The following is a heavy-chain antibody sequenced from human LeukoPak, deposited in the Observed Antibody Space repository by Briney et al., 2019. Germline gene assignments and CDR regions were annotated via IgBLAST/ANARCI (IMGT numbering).Heavy chain of an antibody. CDR3: ARAPGLGELRRTFDS. J-gene: IGHJ4*02. D-gene: IGHD3-10*01. CDR1: GGSVSTSNW. CDR2: IYYSGDT. Sequence: SGTLSLTCAISGGSVSTSNWWNWVRQPPGRGLEWIGEIYYSGDTNYNPSLKSGVTVSIDSSKNQFSLKLESVTAADTAVYYCARAPGLGELRRTFDSWGQGTLVTVSS. V-gene: IGHV4-4*02.